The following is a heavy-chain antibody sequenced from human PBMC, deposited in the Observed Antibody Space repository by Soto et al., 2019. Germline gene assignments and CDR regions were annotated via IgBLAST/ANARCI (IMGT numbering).Heavy chain of an antibody. CDR2: TSSSGTYI. D-gene: IGHD6-13*01. Sequence: GGSLRLSCAASGFTSSTYSMNWVRQAPGKGLEWVSSTSSSGTYIYYADSVKGRFTISRENAKNSLYLQMNGLRAEDTAVYYCARDAIAAAGGYFDYWGQGTLVTVSS. J-gene: IGHJ4*02. CDR1: GFTSSTYS. V-gene: IGHV3-21*01. CDR3: ARDAIAAAGGYFDY.